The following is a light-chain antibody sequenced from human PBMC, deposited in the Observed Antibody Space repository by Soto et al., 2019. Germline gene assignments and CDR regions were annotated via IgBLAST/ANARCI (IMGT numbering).Light chain of an antibody. V-gene: IGKV3-20*01. CDR3: QQYGSSPT. CDR2: DVS. J-gene: IGKJ1*01. Sequence: EIVLTQSPGTLSLSPGERATLSCRSSQSVSSNYLAWYQQKPDQAPRLVIYDVSGRATGIPDRFSGSGSGTDFTLTISRLEPEYFAVYYCQQYGSSPTFGQGTKVEIK. CDR1: QSVSSNY.